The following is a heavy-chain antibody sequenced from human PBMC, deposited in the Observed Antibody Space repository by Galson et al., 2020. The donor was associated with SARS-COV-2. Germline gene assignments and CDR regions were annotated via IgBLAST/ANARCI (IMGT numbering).Heavy chain of an antibody. CDR1: GGSVKSSAYY. Sequence: SETLFLTCTVSGGSVKSSAYYWGWIRQPPGRGLEWIGSIWYSGTTYYNPSLKSRVTLSVDMSTNQVSLNLSSVTAADTAVYYCARIYTSGWYRWFDPWGQGTLVTVSS. CDR3: ARIYTSGWYRWFDP. CDR2: IWYSGTT. V-gene: IGHV4-39*07. J-gene: IGHJ5*02. D-gene: IGHD6-19*01.